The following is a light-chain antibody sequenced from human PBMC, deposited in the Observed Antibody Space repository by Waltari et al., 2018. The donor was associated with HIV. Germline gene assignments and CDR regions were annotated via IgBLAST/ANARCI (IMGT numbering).Light chain of an antibody. J-gene: IGKJ4*01. CDR1: QSSLYSSNNKNY. Sequence: DIVMTQSTDSLAVSLGERATINCKSSQSSLYSSNNKNYLAWYQQKPGQPPKLRIYWASTRESGVPDRFSGSGSGTDFTLTISSLQAEDVAVYYCQQYDSTPLTFGGGTKVEIK. CDR2: WAS. V-gene: IGKV4-1*01. CDR3: QQYDSTPLT.